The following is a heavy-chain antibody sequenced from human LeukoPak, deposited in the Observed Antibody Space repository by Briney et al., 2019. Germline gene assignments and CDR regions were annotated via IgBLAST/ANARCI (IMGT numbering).Heavy chain of an antibody. CDR2: ISYDGSNK. Sequence: GRSLRLSCAASGFTFSSYAMHWVRQAPGKGLEWVAVISYDGSNKYYADSVKGRFTISRDNAKNSVYLQMNSLRAEDTAVYYCARDRWLFDYWGQGIMVTVSS. J-gene: IGHJ4*02. CDR1: GFTFSSYA. D-gene: IGHD3-22*01. CDR3: ARDRWLFDY. V-gene: IGHV3-30*04.